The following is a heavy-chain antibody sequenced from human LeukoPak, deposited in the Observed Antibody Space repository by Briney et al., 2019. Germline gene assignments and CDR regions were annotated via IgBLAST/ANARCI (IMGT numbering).Heavy chain of an antibody. CDR2: IQYDGSYK. CDR1: GFTFSSYG. CDR3: AKDTYGLARVTMVGGDY. Sequence: GGSLRLSCAASGFTFSSYGMHWVRQAPGKGLEWVTFIQYDGSYKDYADSVKGRFTISRDDSENTLYLQMNSLRAEDTAVYYCAKDTYGLARVTMVGGDYWGQGTLVTVSS. J-gene: IGHJ4*02. V-gene: IGHV3-30*02. D-gene: IGHD3-10*02.